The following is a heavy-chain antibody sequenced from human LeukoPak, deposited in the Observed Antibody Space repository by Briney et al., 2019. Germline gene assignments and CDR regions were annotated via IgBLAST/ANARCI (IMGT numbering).Heavy chain of an antibody. D-gene: IGHD6-13*01. CDR1: GYTFTGYY. J-gene: IGHJ4*02. Sequence: EASVKVSCKASGYTFTGYYMHWVRQAPGQGLEWMGWINPNSGGTNYAQKFQGWVTMTRDTSISTAYMELSRLRSDDTAVYYCATAIAEDGYYFDYWGQGTLVTVSS. CDR3: ATAIAEDGYYFDY. V-gene: IGHV1-2*04. CDR2: INPNSGGT.